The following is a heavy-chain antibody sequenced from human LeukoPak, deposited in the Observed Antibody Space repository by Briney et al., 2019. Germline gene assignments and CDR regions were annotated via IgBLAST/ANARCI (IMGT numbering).Heavy chain of an antibody. CDR3: ARTYCSGGSCNWNDY. J-gene: IGHJ4*02. CDR2: IYSSGST. CDR1: GGSISNYY. V-gene: IGHV4-59*07. Sequence: PSDTLSLTCSVSGGSISNYYWSWIRQPPGEGLEWIGYIYSSGSTNYNPSLKSRVSISVDTSKNHFSLKLSSVTAADTAVYYCARTYCSGGSCNWNDYWGQGALVTVSS. D-gene: IGHD2-15*01.